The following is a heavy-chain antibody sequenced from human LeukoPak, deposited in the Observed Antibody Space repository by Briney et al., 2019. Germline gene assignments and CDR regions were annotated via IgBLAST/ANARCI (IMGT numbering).Heavy chain of an antibody. Sequence: GGSLRLSCAASGFTFSSYGMHWVRQAPGKGLEWVAVISYDGSNKYYADSVKGRFTISRGNSKNTLYLQMNSLRAEDTAVYYCARDPTRLNYFDYWGQGTLVTVSS. J-gene: IGHJ4*02. CDR1: GFTFSSYG. CDR3: ARDPTRLNYFDY. V-gene: IGHV3-30*03. CDR2: ISYDGSNK. D-gene: IGHD2-2*01.